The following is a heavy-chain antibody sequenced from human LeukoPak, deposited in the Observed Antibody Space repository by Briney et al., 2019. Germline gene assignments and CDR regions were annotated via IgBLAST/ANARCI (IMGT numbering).Heavy chain of an antibody. CDR2: INPNSGGT. V-gene: IGHV1-2*02. J-gene: IGHJ4*02. CDR1: GYTFTVYY. CDR3: AREYSSRSFDY. Sequence: ASVKVSCKASGYTFTVYYMHWVRQAPGQGLEWMGWINPNSGGTNFAQKFQGRVTMTRDTSITTAYMELSSLRSDDTAVYYCAREYSSRSFDYWGQGTLVTVS. D-gene: IGHD6-13*01.